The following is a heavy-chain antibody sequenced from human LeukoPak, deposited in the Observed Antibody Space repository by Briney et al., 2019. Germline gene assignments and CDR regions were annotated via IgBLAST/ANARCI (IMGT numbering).Heavy chain of an antibody. D-gene: IGHD5-12*01. CDR2: ISWNSGSI. Sequence: PGGSPRLSCAASGFTFDDYAMHWVRQAPGKGLEWVSGISWNSGSIGYADSVKGRFTISRDNSKNTLYLQMNSLRAEDTAVYYCARGPSGYHNTGGQGTLVTVSS. CDR3: ARGPSGYHNT. V-gene: IGHV3-9*01. J-gene: IGHJ4*02. CDR1: GFTFDDYA.